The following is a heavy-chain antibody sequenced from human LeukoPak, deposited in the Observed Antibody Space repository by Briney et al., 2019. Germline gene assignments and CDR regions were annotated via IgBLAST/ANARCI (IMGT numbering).Heavy chain of an antibody. D-gene: IGHD3-22*01. Sequence: SETLSLTCTVSGSSVSSGSYYWSWIRQPPGKGLEWIGYIYNPSLKSRVTISVDTSKNQFSLKLSSVTAADTAVYYCASPRSYYDSSGYYISWGQGTLVTVSS. J-gene: IGHJ5*02. CDR1: GSSVSSGSYY. V-gene: IGHV4-61*01. CDR3: ASPRSYYDSSGYYIS.